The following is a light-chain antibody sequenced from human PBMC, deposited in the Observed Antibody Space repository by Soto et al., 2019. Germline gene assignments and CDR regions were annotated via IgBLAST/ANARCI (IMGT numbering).Light chain of an antibody. V-gene: IGKV3-20*01. Sequence: IELPQSPGTLSLSPGESVTLSCRASQSISRYLAWYQQKPGQGPRLLIYGASSRATGTPDRFSGSGSGTDFTLTINRLEPEDFALYYCQQYGSSPPTVGQGTKVDIK. J-gene: IGKJ1*01. CDR2: GAS. CDR3: QQYGSSPPT. CDR1: QSISRY.